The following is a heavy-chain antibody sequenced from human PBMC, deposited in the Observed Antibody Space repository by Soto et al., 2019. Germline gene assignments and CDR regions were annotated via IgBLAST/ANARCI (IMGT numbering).Heavy chain of an antibody. J-gene: IGHJ5*02. Sequence: SETLSLTCAVYGGSFSGYYWSWIRQPPGKGLEWIGEINHSGSTNYNPSLKSRVTISVDTSKNQFSLKLSSVTAADTAVYYCAASEYSSGWNLYDWFDPWGQGTLVTVSS. CDR1: GGSFSGYY. V-gene: IGHV4-34*01. CDR3: AASEYSSGWNLYDWFDP. D-gene: IGHD6-19*01. CDR2: INHSGST.